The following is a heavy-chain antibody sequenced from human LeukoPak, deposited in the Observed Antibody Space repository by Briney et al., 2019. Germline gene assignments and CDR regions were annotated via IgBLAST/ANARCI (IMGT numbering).Heavy chain of an antibody. V-gene: IGHV3-21*01. CDR3: ARAAVTATTKRLGY. CDR2: ISSSSSYI. J-gene: IGHJ4*02. CDR1: GFTFSSYS. D-gene: IGHD2-21*02. Sequence: GGSLRLSCAASGFTFSSYSMNWVRQAPGKGLEWVSSISSSSSYIYYADSVKGRFTISRDNAKNSLYLQMNSLRAEDTAVYYCARAAVTATTKRLGYWGQGTLVTVSS.